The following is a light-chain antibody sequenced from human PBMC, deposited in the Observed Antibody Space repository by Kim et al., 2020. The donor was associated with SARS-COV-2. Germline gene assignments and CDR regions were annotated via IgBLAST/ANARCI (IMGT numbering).Light chain of an antibody. Sequence: EIVLTQSPGTLSLSPGERATLSCRASQSVSSNYLAWYQQKPGQAPRLLIYAASSRATGIPDRFSGSGSQTDFTLTINGLEPEDFALYYCQQYGTSTGYTFGQGTNLEI. V-gene: IGKV3-20*01. CDR3: QQYGTSTGYT. CDR1: QSVSSNY. CDR2: AAS. J-gene: IGKJ2*01.